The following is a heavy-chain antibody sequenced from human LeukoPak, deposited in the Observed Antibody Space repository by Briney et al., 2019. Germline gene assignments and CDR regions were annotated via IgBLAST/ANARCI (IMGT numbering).Heavy chain of an antibody. V-gene: IGHV4-34*01. Sequence: SATLSLACAVHGGSFSGYHWNWIRQSPGKGLEWIGEINDRGRTNYNPSLKSRVTLSVDTSKKQFSLKLSSVTAADTAVYYCARDPTTVVTLPYYFDFWGQGTLVTVSS. J-gene: IGHJ4*02. CDR3: ARDPTTVVTLPYYFDF. CDR2: INDRGRT. D-gene: IGHD4-23*01. CDR1: GGSFSGYH.